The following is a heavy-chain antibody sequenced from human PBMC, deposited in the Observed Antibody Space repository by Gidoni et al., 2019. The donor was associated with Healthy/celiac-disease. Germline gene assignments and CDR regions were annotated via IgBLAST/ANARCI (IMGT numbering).Heavy chain of an antibody. V-gene: IGHV5-51*01. J-gene: IGHJ3*02. Sequence: QLVQYGVEVKKRGESLKITCTGSVYSFPSYWTGCVRQLPGKCLECMGIIYPGDTDTRYSPSCQGQVTISAGKSISTAYLQWSSLKASDNAMYYCARHDISSFGDAFDIWGQGTMVTVSS. CDR3: ARHDISSFGDAFDI. D-gene: IGHD6-13*01. CDR2: IYPGDTDT. CDR1: VYSFPSYW.